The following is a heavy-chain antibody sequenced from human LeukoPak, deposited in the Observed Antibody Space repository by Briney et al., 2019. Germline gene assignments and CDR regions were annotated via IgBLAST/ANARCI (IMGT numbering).Heavy chain of an antibody. V-gene: IGHV4-34*01. CDR1: GGSFSGYY. Sequence: SETLSLTCAVYGGSFSGYYWSWIRQPPGKGLEWIGEINHSGSTNYNPSLKSRVTISVDTSKNQFSLKLSSVTAADTAVYYCARHLGSGWPDYWGQGTLVTVSS. CDR3: ARHLGSGWPDY. J-gene: IGHJ4*02. D-gene: IGHD6-19*01. CDR2: INHSGST.